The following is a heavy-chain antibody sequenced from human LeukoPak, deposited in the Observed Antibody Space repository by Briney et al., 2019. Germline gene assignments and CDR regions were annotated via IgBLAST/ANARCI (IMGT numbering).Heavy chain of an antibody. J-gene: IGHJ4*02. CDR2: ITSGSSYI. V-gene: IGHV3-21*01. CDR1: GFTFSSYN. Sequence: GGSLRLSCAASGFTFSSYNMNWVRQAPGQGLEWVSSITSGSSYIYYADSVKGRFTISRDNAKNSVHLQMNNLRVEDTAVYYCAKDEVGGHFEYWGQGILVTVSS. CDR3: AKDEVGGHFEY.